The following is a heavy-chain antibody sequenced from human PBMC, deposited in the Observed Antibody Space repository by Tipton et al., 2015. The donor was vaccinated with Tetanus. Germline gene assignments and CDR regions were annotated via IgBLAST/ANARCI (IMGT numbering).Heavy chain of an antibody. CDR2: INHSGGT. Sequence: TLSLTCAVYGGSFSGYYWSWIRQTPGKGLEWIGEINHSGGTNYNPSLKSRVSISVDTTKKQLYLNLTSVTAADTAVYYCAFKPDYFGTGSPPFDYWGQGPLATVSS. J-gene: IGHJ4*02. CDR3: AFKPDYFGTGSPPFDY. V-gene: IGHV4-34*01. D-gene: IGHD3-10*01. CDR1: GGSFSGYY.